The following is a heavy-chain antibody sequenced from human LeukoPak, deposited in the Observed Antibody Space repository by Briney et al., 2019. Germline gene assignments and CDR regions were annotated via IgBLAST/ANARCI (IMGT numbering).Heavy chain of an antibody. CDR3: AKDLDTMIVVSLGFDY. D-gene: IGHD3-22*01. Sequence: PGGSLRLSCAASGFPFSSYAMSWVRQAPGKGLEWVSAISGCGGSTYYADSVKGRFTISRDNSKNTLYLQMNSLRAEDTAVYYCAKDLDTMIVVSLGFDYWGQGTLVTVSS. J-gene: IGHJ4*02. V-gene: IGHV3-23*01. CDR2: ISGCGGST. CDR1: GFPFSSYA.